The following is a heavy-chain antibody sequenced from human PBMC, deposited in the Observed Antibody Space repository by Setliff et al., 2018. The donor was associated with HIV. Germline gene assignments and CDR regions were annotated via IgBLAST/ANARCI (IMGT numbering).Heavy chain of an antibody. CDR2: IKQEGSQK. D-gene: IGHD6-19*01. CDR3: ARVEKWPVYEGEIDWFDP. V-gene: IGHV3-7*01. CDR1: GFTPAFPFNSYW. J-gene: IGHJ5*02. Sequence: GGSLRLSCVGSGFTPAFPFNSYWMSWVRQAPGKGLEWVANIKQEGSQKYYVDSVKGRFTISRDDAKNSLYLQMNSLRAEDTAVYYCARVEKWPVYEGEIDWFDPWGQGTLVTVSS.